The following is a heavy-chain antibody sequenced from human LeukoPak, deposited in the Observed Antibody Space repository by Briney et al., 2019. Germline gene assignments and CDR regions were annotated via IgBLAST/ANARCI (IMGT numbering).Heavy chain of an antibody. V-gene: IGHV4-59*01. D-gene: IGHD5-18*01. CDR2: IYYSGSP. Sequence: SETLSLTCTVSGGSINNYYWNWIRQPPGKGLEWVGYIYYSGSPNYNPSLKSRVTISKDTSKNQFSLKLNSVTAADTAVYYCARVFGYEYYYMDVCGKGPTVTVSS. CDR3: ARVFGYEYYYMDV. J-gene: IGHJ6*03. CDR1: GGSINNYY.